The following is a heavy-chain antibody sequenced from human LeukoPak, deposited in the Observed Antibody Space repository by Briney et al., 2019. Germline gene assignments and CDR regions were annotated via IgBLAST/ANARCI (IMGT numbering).Heavy chain of an antibody. Sequence: ASVKVSCKASGYTFTGYYMHWVRQAPGQGLEWMGWINPNSGGTNYAEKFQGRVTMTRDTSISTAYMELSRLRSDDTAVYYCARVLEHPSNWFDPWGQGTLVTVSS. J-gene: IGHJ5*02. CDR2: INPNSGGT. D-gene: IGHD1/OR15-1a*01. CDR3: ARVLEHPSNWFDP. CDR1: GYTFTGYY. V-gene: IGHV1-2*02.